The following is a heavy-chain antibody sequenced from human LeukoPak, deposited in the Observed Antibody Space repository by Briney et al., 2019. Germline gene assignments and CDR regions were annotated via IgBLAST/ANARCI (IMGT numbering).Heavy chain of an antibody. D-gene: IGHD2-15*01. CDR3: ARHKTYSSVFDS. CDR1: GDSISTYY. J-gene: IGHJ4*02. CDR2: VYSSGST. Sequence: SETLSLTCTVSGDSISTYYWHWIRQPAGKGLEWIGRVYSSGSTNYSPSLKSRVTISVDTSRNQFSLTLTSVTASDTAVYYCARHKTYSSVFDSWGQGTLVTVSS. V-gene: IGHV4-4*07.